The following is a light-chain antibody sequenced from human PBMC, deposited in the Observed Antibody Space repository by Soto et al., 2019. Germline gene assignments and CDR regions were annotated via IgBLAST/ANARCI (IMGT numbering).Light chain of an antibody. CDR1: QSVSIN. J-gene: IGKJ5*01. CDR3: QQYGSSPLIS. V-gene: IGKV3-20*01. CDR2: GAS. Sequence: EIVMTQSPATLSVSPGERATLSCRASQSVSINLAWYQQKPGQAPRLLIYGASTRATGIPDRFSGSGSGRDFTLTISGLEPEDFAVYYCQQYGSSPLISFGQGTRLEIK.